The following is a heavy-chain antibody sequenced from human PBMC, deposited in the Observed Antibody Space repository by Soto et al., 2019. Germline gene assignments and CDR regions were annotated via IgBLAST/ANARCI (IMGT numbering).Heavy chain of an antibody. J-gene: IGHJ6*02. CDR1: GGSLNSDDSS. CDR2: IYDSETT. V-gene: IGHV4-30-4*01. Sequence: QVQLQESGPGLVKPSQTLSLTCTVSGGSLNSDDSSWSWLRQPPGRGLEWIGYIYDSETTYYNPSLKSRVTISVATSKNQFSLKLNSVTAADTAVYYCARDRQSAIVAMLASNGMDVWGQGTTVIVSS. CDR3: ARDRQSAIVAMLASNGMDV. D-gene: IGHD5-12*01.